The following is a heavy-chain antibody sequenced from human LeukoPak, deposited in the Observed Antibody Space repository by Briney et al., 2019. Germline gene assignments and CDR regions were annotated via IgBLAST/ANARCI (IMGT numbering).Heavy chain of an antibody. Sequence: HPGRSLRLSCAASGFTFDDYAMPWVRQAPGKGLEWVSGISWNSGSIGYADSVKGRFTISRDNAKNSLYLQMNSLRAEDTALYYCAKGSTKTGDYEDLRHFDYWGQGTLVTVSS. V-gene: IGHV3-9*01. D-gene: IGHD7-27*01. CDR2: ISWNSGSI. CDR3: AKGSTKTGDYEDLRHFDY. CDR1: GFTFDDYA. J-gene: IGHJ4*02.